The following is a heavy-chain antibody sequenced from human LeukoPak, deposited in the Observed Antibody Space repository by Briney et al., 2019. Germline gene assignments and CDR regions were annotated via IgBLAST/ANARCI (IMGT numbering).Heavy chain of an antibody. J-gene: IGHJ6*03. D-gene: IGHD1-26*01. CDR1: GYTLTELS. CDR3: ARISGSYGGGYYYYYMDV. CDR2: INPNSGGT. V-gene: IGHV1-2*02. Sequence: GASVKVSCKVSGYTLTELSMHWVRQAPGKGLEWMGWINPNSGGTNYAQKFQGRVTMTRDTSISTAYMELSRLRSDDTAVYYCARISGSYGGGYYYYYMDVWGKGTTVTVSS.